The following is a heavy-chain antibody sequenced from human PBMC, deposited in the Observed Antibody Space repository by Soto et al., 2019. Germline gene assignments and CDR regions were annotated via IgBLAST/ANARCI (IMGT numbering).Heavy chain of an antibody. CDR3: ARDQGGSYDSWFDP. D-gene: IGHD1-26*01. V-gene: IGHV3-21*06. CDR2: ISSGSAYI. CDR1: TFSMYS. J-gene: IGHJ5*02. Sequence: EVQVVESGGGLVKPGGSLRLSCTFTFSMYSMNWVRQAPGKGLEWVASISSGSAYIKYAESVKGRFTISIDNAKNSLHLQMNSLRAEDTAIYHCARDQGGSYDSWFDPWGQGTLVTVSS.